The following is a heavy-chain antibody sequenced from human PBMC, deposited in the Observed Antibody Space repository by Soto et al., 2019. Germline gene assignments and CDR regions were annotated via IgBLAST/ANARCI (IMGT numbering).Heavy chain of an antibody. CDR1: GDSISVNY. Sequence: SETLSLTCTVSGDSISVNYWSWIRQPPGKALEWIGFIYYSGSTDYNPSLKSRVTISIDTSKNQFSLKLRSVTAADTAVYYCAREGGSSLDYWGQGTLVTVSS. V-gene: IGHV4-59*01. CDR2: IYYSGST. J-gene: IGHJ4*02. CDR3: AREGGSSLDY. D-gene: IGHD6-6*01.